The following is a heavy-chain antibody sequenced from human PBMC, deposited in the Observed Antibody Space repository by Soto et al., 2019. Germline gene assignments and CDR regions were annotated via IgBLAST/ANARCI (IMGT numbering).Heavy chain of an antibody. J-gene: IGHJ4*02. CDR3: ARGVYYDFWSGPDY. V-gene: IGHV3-33*01. CDR1: GFTFSSYG. D-gene: IGHD3-3*01. Sequence: PGGSLRLSCAASGFTFSSYGMHWVRQAPGKGLEWVAVIWYDGSNKYYADSVKGRFTISRDNSKNTMYLKINSQRAEDTAVYYCARGVYYDFWSGPDYWGQGT. CDR2: IWYDGSNK.